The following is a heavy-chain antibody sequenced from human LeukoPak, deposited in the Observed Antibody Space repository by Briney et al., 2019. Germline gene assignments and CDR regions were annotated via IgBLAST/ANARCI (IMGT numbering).Heavy chain of an antibody. Sequence: SETLSLTCTVSGYSISSGYYWGWIRQPPGKGLEWIGSIYHSGSTYYIPSLKSRVTISVDTSKNQFSLKLSSVTAADTAVYYCARAYLKWELLHGGNWFDPWGQGTLVTVSS. CDR3: ARAYLKWELLHGGNWFDP. V-gene: IGHV4-38-2*02. J-gene: IGHJ5*02. D-gene: IGHD1-26*01. CDR2: IYHSGST. CDR1: GYSISSGYY.